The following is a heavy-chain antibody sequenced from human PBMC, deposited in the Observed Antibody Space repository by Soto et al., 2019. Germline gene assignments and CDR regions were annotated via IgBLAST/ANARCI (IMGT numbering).Heavy chain of an antibody. CDR3: ARHRPYSSGDAFDI. V-gene: IGHV3-33*01. D-gene: IGHD6-25*01. Sequence: GGSLRLSCAASGFSFSSYGMHWVRQAPGKGLEWVAVIWYDGSNKYYADSVKGRFTISRDNSKNTLYLQMNSLRAEDTAVYYCARHRPYSSGDAFDIWGQGTMVTVSS. J-gene: IGHJ3*02. CDR1: GFSFSSYG. CDR2: IWYDGSNK.